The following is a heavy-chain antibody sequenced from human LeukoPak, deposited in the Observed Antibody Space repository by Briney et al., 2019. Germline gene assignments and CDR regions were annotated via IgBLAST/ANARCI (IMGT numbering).Heavy chain of an antibody. J-gene: IGHJ3*02. Sequence: SETLSLTCTVSGGSISSYYWSWIRQPPGKGLGWIGYIYYSGRTNYNPSLKSRVTISVDTSKNQFSLKLRSVTAADTAVYYCARGLQWELLGAFDIWGQGTMVTVSS. CDR1: GGSISSYY. D-gene: IGHD1-26*01. V-gene: IGHV4-59*01. CDR2: IYYSGRT. CDR3: ARGLQWELLGAFDI.